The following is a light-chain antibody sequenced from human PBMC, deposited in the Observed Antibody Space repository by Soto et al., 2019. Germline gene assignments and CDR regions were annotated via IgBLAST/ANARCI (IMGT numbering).Light chain of an antibody. CDR3: SSYTSSRTYVV. Sequence: QSVLTQPASVSGSPGQSITIYSTGTSSDVGGYNYVSWYQQHPGKAPKLMIYEVSNRPSGVSNRFSGSKSGNTASLTISGLQAEDEADYYCSSYTSSRTYVVFGGGTKLTVL. J-gene: IGLJ2*01. CDR2: EVS. V-gene: IGLV2-14*01. CDR1: SSDVGGYNY.